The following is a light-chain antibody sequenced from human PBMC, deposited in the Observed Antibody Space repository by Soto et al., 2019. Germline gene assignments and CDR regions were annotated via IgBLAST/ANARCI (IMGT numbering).Light chain of an antibody. CDR1: QSVSSSY. Sequence: EIVLTQSPGTLSLSPGERATLSCRASQSVSSSYLAWYQQKPGQAPRLLIYGASSRATGIPDRFSGSGSGTDFTLTISRLEPEYFAVYYCQQYGSPPPVTFGPGTKVDIK. V-gene: IGKV3-20*01. CDR2: GAS. J-gene: IGKJ3*01. CDR3: QQYGSPPPVT.